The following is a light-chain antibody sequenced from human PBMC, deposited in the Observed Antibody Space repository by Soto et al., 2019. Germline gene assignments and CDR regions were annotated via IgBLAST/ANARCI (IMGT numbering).Light chain of an antibody. Sequence: IQRTQSPSCLPAAVGDRITITCRASQSISTYLNWYQQKPGEAPKSLIYAASSLQSGVPSRFSGSGSGTDFTLTISSLQPEDFATYYCQQYNSYPLTFGGGTRWIS. CDR2: AAS. J-gene: IGKJ4*01. CDR3: QQYNSYPLT. V-gene: IGKV1-16*01. CDR1: QSISTY.